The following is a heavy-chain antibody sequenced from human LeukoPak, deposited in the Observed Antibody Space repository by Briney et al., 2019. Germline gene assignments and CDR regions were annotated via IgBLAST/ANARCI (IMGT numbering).Heavy chain of an antibody. D-gene: IGHD3-3*01. V-gene: IGHV3-7*01. CDR1: GFTFRSYW. Sequence: PGGSLRLSCAASGFTFRSYWMTWVRQAPGKGLEWVANIKQDGSEKYYVDSVKGRFTISRDNAKNSLYLQMNSLRAEDTAVYYCARDRPYYDFWSGYGMDVWGQGTTVTVPS. J-gene: IGHJ6*02. CDR3: ARDRPYYDFWSGYGMDV. CDR2: IKQDGSEK.